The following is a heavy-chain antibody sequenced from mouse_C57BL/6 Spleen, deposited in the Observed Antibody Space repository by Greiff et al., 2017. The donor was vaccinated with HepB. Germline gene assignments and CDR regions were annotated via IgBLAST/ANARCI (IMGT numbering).Heavy chain of an antibody. CDR3: ARSGFYDGYYFDD. J-gene: IGHJ2*01. CDR1: GYAFTNYL. D-gene: IGHD2-3*01. Sequence: QVQLQQSGAELVRPGTSVKVSCKASGYAFTNYLIEWVKQRPGQGLEWIGVINPGSGGTNYNEKFKGKATLTADKSSSTAYMQLSSLTSEDSAVYFCARSGFYDGYYFDDWGKGTTRTVSS. V-gene: IGHV1-54*01. CDR2: INPGSGGT.